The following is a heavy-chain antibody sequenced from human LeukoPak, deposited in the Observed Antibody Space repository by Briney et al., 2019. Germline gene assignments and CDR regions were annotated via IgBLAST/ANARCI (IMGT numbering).Heavy chain of an antibody. CDR3: AGEYSSSLGYVY. Sequence: PSETLSRTCAVYGGSFSGYFWSWIRQPPGKGLEWIGEINHSGSTNYNPSLKSRVTISIDTSKNQFSLKLSSVTAADTAVYYCAGEYSSSLGYVYWGQGTLVTVSS. CDR2: INHSGST. J-gene: IGHJ4*02. CDR1: GGSFSGYF. D-gene: IGHD6-6*01. V-gene: IGHV4-34*01.